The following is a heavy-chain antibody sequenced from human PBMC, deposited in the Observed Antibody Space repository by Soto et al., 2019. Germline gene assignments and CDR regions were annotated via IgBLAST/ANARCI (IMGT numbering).Heavy chain of an antibody. J-gene: IGHJ6*02. Sequence: GESLKISCKGSGYSFTSYWIGWVRQMPGKGLEWMGIIYPGDSDTRYSPSFQGQVTISADKSISTAYLQWSSLKASDTAMYYCARHVNYDSSGYYYYYYYYGMDVWGQGTTVTVSS. CDR2: IYPGDSDT. CDR3: ARHVNYDSSGYYYYYYYYGMDV. CDR1: GYSFTSYW. V-gene: IGHV5-51*01. D-gene: IGHD3-22*01.